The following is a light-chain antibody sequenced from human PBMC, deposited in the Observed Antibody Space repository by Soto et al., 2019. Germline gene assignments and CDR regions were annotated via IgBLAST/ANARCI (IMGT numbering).Light chain of an antibody. Sequence: IPISQKQSSLSASVGDRVAITWRASQSISRYLNLDQPKPGKAPKLLIYAASSLQSGVPSRFSGSGSGTDFTLTISSLQPEDFATYYCQESYCPPLAFGQGAKVDI. CDR2: AAS. J-gene: IGKJ1*01. CDR3: QESYCPPLA. CDR1: QSISRY. V-gene: IGKV1-39*01.